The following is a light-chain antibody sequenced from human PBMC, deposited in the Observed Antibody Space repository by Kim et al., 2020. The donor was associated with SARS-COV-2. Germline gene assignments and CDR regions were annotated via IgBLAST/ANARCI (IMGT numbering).Light chain of an antibody. J-gene: IGKJ5*01. CDR1: QSISSW. CDR2: YAS. Sequence: DIQLTQSPSTLSSSLGDRVTITCRASQSISSWLAWYQQKPGKAPKLLIYYASSLESGVPSRFSGSGSGTEFTLTISSLQPDDFATYYCQQQNSYPITFGQGTKLDIK. V-gene: IGKV1-5*03. CDR3: QQQNSYPIT.